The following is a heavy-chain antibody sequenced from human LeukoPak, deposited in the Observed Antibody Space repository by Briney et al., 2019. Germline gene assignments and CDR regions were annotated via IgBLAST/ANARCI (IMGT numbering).Heavy chain of an antibody. CDR3: ARELERLFWFDP. V-gene: IGHV1-2*02. CDR1: GYTFTGYY. Sequence: ASVKVSCKASGYTFTGYYMHWVRQAPGQGLEWMGWINPNSGGTNYAQKFQGRVTMTRDTSISTAYMELSRLRSDDTAVYYCARELERLFWFDPWGQGTLVTVSS. D-gene: IGHD1-1*01. CDR2: INPNSGGT. J-gene: IGHJ5*02.